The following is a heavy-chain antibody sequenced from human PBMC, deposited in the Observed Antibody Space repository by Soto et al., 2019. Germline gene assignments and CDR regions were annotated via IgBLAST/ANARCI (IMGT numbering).Heavy chain of an antibody. V-gene: IGHV4-34*01. D-gene: IGHD5-12*01. CDR1: GGSFSGYY. Sequence: PSETLSLTCAVYGGSFSGYYWGWIRQPPGKGLEWIGEINHSGSTNYNPSLKSRVTISVDTSKNQFSLKLSSVTAADTAVYYRAIRYSGYGSGYYFDYWAREPWSPSPQ. J-gene: IGHJ4*02. CDR2: INHSGST. CDR3: AIRYSGYGSGYYFDY.